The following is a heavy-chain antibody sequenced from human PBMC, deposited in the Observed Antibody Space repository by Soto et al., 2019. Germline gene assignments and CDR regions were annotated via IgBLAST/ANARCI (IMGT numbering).Heavy chain of an antibody. J-gene: IGHJ6*02. CDR2: ISGSGGST. V-gene: IGHV3-23*01. D-gene: IGHD6-19*01. Sequence: PGGSLRLSCAASGFTFSSYAMSWVRQAPRKGLEWVSAISGSGGSTYYADSVKGRFTISRDNSKNTLYPQMNSLRAEDTAVYYCAKDQGSDSSGWYYYYYGMDVWGQGTTVTVSS. CDR3: AKDQGSDSSGWYYYYYGMDV. CDR1: GFTFSSYA.